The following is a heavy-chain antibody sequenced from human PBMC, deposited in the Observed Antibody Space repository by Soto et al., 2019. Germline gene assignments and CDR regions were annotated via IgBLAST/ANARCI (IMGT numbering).Heavy chain of an antibody. CDR2: ISGSGGST. V-gene: IGHV3-23*01. J-gene: IGHJ6*02. CDR3: AKGGGTARRSYYYYGMDV. Sequence: GGSLRLSCAASGFTFSSYAMSWVRQAPGKGLEWVSAISGSGGSTYYADSVKGRFTISRDNSKNTLYLQMNSLRAEDTAVYYCAKGGGTARRSYYYYGMDVWGQGTTVTVSS. CDR1: GFTFSSYA. D-gene: IGHD3-10*01.